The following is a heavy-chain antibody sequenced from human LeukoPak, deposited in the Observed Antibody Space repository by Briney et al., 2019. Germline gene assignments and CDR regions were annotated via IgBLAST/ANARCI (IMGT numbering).Heavy chain of an antibody. J-gene: IGHJ4*02. D-gene: IGHD6-19*01. Sequence: SVKVSCKVSGYTLTELSMHWVRQAPGKGLEWMGGFDPEDGEAIYAQKFQGRVTMTEDTSTDTAYMELSSLRSEDTAVYYCATGSSGPYYFDYWGQGTLVTVSS. CDR2: FDPEDGEA. CDR1: GYTLTELS. V-gene: IGHV1-24*01. CDR3: ATGSSGPYYFDY.